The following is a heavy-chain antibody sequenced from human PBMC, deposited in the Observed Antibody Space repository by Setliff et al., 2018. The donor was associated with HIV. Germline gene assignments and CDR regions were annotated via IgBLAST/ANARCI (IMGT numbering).Heavy chain of an antibody. CDR2: IIPIFGTA. CDR1: GGTFSSYA. J-gene: IGHJ6*03. CDR3: ARVNGSWYERVLNYYYYMDV. V-gene: IGHV1-69*13. Sequence: ASVKVSCKASGGTFSSYAISWVRQAPGQGLEWMGGIIPIFGTANYAQKFQGRVTITADESTSTAYMELSSLRSEDTAVYYCARVNGSWYERVLNYYYYMDVCGKGTTVTVSS. D-gene: IGHD6-13*01.